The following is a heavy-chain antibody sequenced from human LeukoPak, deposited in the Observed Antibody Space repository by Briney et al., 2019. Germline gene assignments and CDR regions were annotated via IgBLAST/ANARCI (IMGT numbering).Heavy chain of an antibody. CDR3: ARGYDFWSGYLSDEYGMDV. D-gene: IGHD3-3*01. CDR1: GGSISSGGYS. J-gene: IGHJ6*02. V-gene: IGHV4-30-2*01. CDR2: IYHSGST. Sequence: PSETLSLTCAVSGGSISSGGYSWSWIRQPPGKGLEWIGYIYHSGSTYYNPSLKSRVTISVDRSKNQFSLKLSSVTAADTAVYYCARGYDFWSGYLSDEYGMDVWGQGTTVTVSS.